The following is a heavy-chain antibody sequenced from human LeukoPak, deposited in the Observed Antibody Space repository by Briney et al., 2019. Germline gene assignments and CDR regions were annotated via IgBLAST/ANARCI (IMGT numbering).Heavy chain of an antibody. D-gene: IGHD3-16*02. CDR1: ASTFSGYW. V-gene: IGHV3-7*01. CDR2: IEQDGSEK. CDR3: ARTGIDYVWGSYRAQYDY. J-gene: IGHJ4*02. Sequence: SGGSLRLSCVAPASTFSGYWMSWVRQAPGKGLEWVANIEQDGSEKHYVDSAKGRFTISRDNAKNSVYLQMNSLRVEDTAVYYCARTGIDYVWGSYRAQYDYWGQGTLVTVSS.